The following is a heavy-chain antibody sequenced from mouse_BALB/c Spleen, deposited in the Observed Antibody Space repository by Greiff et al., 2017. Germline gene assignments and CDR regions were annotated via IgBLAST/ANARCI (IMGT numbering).Heavy chain of an antibody. CDR3: ARHPYGYDSYWYFDV. V-gene: IGHV5-12-2*01. CDR2: ISNGGGST. Sequence: EVKLMESGGGLVQPGGSLKLSCAASGFTFSSYTMSWVRQTPEKRLEWVAYISNGGGSTYYPDTVKGRFTISRDNAKNTLYLQMSSLKSEDTAMYYCARHPYGYDSYWYFDVWGAGTTVTVSS. D-gene: IGHD2-2*01. CDR1: GFTFSSYT. J-gene: IGHJ1*01.